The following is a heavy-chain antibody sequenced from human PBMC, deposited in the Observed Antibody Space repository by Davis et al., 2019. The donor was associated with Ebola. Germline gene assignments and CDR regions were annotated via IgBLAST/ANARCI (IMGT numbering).Heavy chain of an antibody. Sequence: ASVEVSCKASGYIFTSNDINWVRQATGQGLEWMGWMNPDSGNTGYASKFQGRVTMTRNNSITTAYMELSSLTSEDTAVYYCARPIEKRCSPGCFDLWGRGTLVTVSS. J-gene: IGHJ2*01. V-gene: IGHV1-8*01. D-gene: IGHD4/OR15-4a*01. CDR1: GYIFTSND. CDR2: MNPDSGNT. CDR3: ARPIEKRCSPGCFDL.